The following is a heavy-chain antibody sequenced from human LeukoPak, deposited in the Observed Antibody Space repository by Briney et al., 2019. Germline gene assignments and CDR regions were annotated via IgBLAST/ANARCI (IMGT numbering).Heavy chain of an antibody. CDR2: ISYDGSNK. J-gene: IGHJ4*02. Sequence: GGSLRLSCAASGFTFSSYGMHWVRQAPGKGLEWVAVISYDGSNKYYADSVKGRFTISRDNSKNTLYLQLNSLRAEDTAVYYCAKDVGGSYYYYFDYWGQGTLVTVSS. CDR3: AKDVGGSYYYYFDY. V-gene: IGHV3-30*18. D-gene: IGHD1-26*01. CDR1: GFTFSSYG.